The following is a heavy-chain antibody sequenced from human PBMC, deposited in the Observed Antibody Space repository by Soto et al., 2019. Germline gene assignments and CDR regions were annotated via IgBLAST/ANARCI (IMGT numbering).Heavy chain of an antibody. D-gene: IGHD3-22*01. CDR1: GFTVSSYT. CDR3: ARGYDSFDS. J-gene: IGHJ4*02. Sequence: PGGSLRLSCAASGFTVSSYTMNWVRQAPGKGLEWVSSISSSSNHIYYADSVKGRFTISRDNAKNSLYLQMNILRAEDTAVYYCARGYDSFDSWGQGTPVTVSS. V-gene: IGHV3-21*01. CDR2: ISSSSNHI.